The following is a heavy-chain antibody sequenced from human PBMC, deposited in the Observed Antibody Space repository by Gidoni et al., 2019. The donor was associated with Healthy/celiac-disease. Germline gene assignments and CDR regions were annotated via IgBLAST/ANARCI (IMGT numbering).Heavy chain of an antibody. CDR3: ARRDYGDYLGY. CDR1: AGSISNSKYY. Sequence: QLQLQESGPGLGKPSEPLSLTCTVSAGSISNSKYYWGWVRQPPGKGLEWSGSIYYSGSTYYNPSLKSRVTMSVDTSKNQFSLKMSSVTAVDTAVYYCARRDYGDYLGYWGQGTLVTVSS. J-gene: IGHJ4*02. V-gene: IGHV4-39*01. D-gene: IGHD4-17*01. CDR2: IYYSGST.